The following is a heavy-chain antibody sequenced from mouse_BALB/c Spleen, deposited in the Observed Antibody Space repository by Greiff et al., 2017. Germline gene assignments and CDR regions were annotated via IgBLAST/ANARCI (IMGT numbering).Heavy chain of an antibody. J-gene: IGHJ4*01. D-gene: IGHD2-4*01. Sequence: EVQVVESGGGLVKPGGSLKLSCAASGFTFSSYAMSWVRQTPEKRLEWVASISSGGSTYYPDSVKGRFTISRDNARNILYLQMSSLRSEDTAMYYFAREITYAMDYWGQGTSVTVSS. V-gene: IGHV5-6-5*01. CDR1: GFTFSSYA. CDR2: ISSGGST. CDR3: AREITYAMDY.